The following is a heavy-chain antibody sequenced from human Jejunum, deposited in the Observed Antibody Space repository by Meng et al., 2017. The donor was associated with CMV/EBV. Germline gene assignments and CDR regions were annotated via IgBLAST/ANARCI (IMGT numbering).Heavy chain of an antibody. Sequence: SGFTFDDYGMSWVRQAPGKGLEWVSGINWNGGSTGYADSVKGRFTISRDNAKNSLYLQMNSLRVEDTALYYCARARSSGWYGGANYWGQGTLVTVSS. J-gene: IGHJ4*02. CDR2: INWNGGST. D-gene: IGHD6-19*01. CDR3: ARARSSGWYGGANY. V-gene: IGHV3-20*03. CDR1: GFTFDDYG.